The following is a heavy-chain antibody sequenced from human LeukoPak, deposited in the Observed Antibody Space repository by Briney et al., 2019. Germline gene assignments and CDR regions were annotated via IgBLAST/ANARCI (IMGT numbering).Heavy chain of an antibody. CDR1: GFTFSSYA. CDR2: ISGSGGST. D-gene: IGHD3-3*01. Sequence: GGSLRLSCAASGFTFSSYAMSWVRQAPVKGLEWVSAISGSGGSTYYADSVKGRFTISRDNSKNTLYLQMNSLRAEDTAVYYCAKEVVGDRTYYDFWSGTPEARGMDVWGQGTTVTVS. V-gene: IGHV3-23*01. CDR3: AKEVVGDRTYYDFWSGTPEARGMDV. J-gene: IGHJ6*02.